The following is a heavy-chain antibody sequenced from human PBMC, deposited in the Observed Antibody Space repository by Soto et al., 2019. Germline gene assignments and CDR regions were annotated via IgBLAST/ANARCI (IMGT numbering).Heavy chain of an antibody. J-gene: IGHJ4*02. CDR3: ATNHDDISGRTPLLFDS. CDR1: GDSIGTGGYY. D-gene: IGHD3-22*01. V-gene: IGHV4-31*03. Sequence: QVQLQESGPGLVKPSQTLSLTCTVSGDSIGTGGYYWDWIRQHPGKGPVWIGYIHYSGNTYYNPSLKSRLTISLDTSKNQFSLHLPSVTAADTAVYYCATNHDDISGRTPLLFDSWGQGTLVTVSS. CDR2: IHYSGNT.